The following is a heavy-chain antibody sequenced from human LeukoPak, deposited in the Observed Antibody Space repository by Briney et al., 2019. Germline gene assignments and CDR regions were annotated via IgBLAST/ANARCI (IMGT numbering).Heavy chain of an antibody. D-gene: IGHD6-6*01. J-gene: IGHJ6*03. CDR2: IYYSGST. V-gene: IGHV4-31*03. CDR3: ARASFGSSSSNYYYYMDV. Sequence: PSETLSLTCTVSGGSISSGGYYWSWIRQHPGKGLEWIGYIYYSGSTYYNPSLKSRVTISVDTSKNQFSLKLSSVTAADTAVYYCARASFGSSSSNYYYYMDVWGKGTTVTVSS. CDR1: GGSISSGGYY.